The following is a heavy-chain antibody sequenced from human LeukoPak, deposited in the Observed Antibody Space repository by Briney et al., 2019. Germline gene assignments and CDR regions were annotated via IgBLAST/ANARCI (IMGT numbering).Heavy chain of an antibody. J-gene: IGHJ3*02. CDR2: ISPNSGGT. V-gene: IGHV1-2*02. CDR1: GYTFTSYG. Sequence: ASVKVSCKASGYTFTSYGISWVRQAPGQGLEWMGWISPNSGGTNYAQKFQGRVTMTRDTSISTAYMELSSLRSEDTAVYYCARGGGGYCSSTSCYWDIWGQGTMVTVSS. D-gene: IGHD2-2*01. CDR3: ARGGGGYCSSTSCYWDI.